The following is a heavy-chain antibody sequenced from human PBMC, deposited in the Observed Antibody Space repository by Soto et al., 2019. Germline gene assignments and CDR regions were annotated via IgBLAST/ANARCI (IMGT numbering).Heavy chain of an antibody. CDR3: AREDYGDYYFDY. CDR2: IYYSGST. Sequence: SETLSLTCTVSGGSISSGDYYWSWIRQPPGKGLEWIGYIYYSGSTHYNPSLKSRVTISVDTSKNQFSLKLSSVTAADTAVYYCAREDYGDYYFDYWGQGTLVTVSS. D-gene: IGHD4-17*01. CDR1: GGSISSGDYY. V-gene: IGHV4-30-4*01. J-gene: IGHJ4*02.